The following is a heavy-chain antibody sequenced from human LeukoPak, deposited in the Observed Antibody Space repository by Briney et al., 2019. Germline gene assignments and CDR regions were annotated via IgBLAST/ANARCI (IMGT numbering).Heavy chain of an antibody. V-gene: IGHV3-48*01. J-gene: IGHJ1*01. D-gene: IGHD6-19*01. CDR1: GFIFTDYW. CDR3: AASTIAVAGN. CDR2: ISSSSSTI. Sequence: PGGSLRLSCAASGFIFTDYWMNWVRQAPGKGLEWVSYISSSSSTIYYADSVKGRFTISRDNAKNSLYLQMNSLRAEDTAVYYCAASTIAVAGNWGQGTLVTVSS.